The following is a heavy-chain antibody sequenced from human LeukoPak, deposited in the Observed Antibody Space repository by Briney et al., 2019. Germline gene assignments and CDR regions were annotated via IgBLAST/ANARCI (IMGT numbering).Heavy chain of an antibody. CDR2: IYTSGST. V-gene: IGHV4-4*07. CDR3: ARMRDQTHYHYYYMDV. CDR1: GGSISSYY. Sequence: SETLSLTCTVSGGSISSYYWSWIRQPAGKGLEWIGRIYTSGSTNYNPSLKSRVTMSVDTSKNQFSLKLSSVTAADTAVYYCARMRDQTHYHYYYMDVWGKGTTVTISS. D-gene: IGHD2-2*01. J-gene: IGHJ6*03.